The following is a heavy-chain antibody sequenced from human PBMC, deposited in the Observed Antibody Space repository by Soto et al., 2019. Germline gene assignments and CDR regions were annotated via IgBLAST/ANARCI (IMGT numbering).Heavy chain of an antibody. D-gene: IGHD2-2*01. V-gene: IGHV4-39*01. J-gene: IGHJ4*02. CDR2: IYYSGST. CDR1: GGSISSSSYY. CDR3: ARLTRQPPKDIVVVPAAYYFDY. Sequence: SATLSLTCTVSGGSISSSSYYWGWLRQPPGKGLEGIGSIYYSGSTYYNPSLKSRVTISEDTYKNQFSLKLSSVTAADTAVYYCARLTRQPPKDIVVVPAAYYFDYWGQGTLVTVSS.